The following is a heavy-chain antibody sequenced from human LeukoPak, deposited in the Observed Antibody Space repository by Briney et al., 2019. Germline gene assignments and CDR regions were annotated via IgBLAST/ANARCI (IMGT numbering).Heavy chain of an antibody. J-gene: IGHJ4*02. CDR2: VRPYNGDT. CDR1: GYTFTSYG. V-gene: IGHV1-18*01. D-gene: IGHD6-13*01. Sequence: ASVKVSCKASGYTFTSYGVAWLRQVPGQGLEWMGWVRPYNGDTKYEQSLQGRVTLTTDTSTSTAYMELRSLKSDDTATYYCAMRAAAGLDYWGQGTLVTVSS. CDR3: AMRAAAGLDY.